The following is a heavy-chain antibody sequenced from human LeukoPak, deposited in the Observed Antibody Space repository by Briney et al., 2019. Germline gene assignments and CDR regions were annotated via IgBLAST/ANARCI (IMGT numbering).Heavy chain of an antibody. CDR2: IYHSGST. CDR3: ARNSIDFWSGYFYYMDV. CDR1: GYSISSGYY. Sequence: SETLPLTCTVSGYSISSGYYWGWIRQPPGKGLEWIGSIYHSGSTYYNPSLKSRVTISVDTSKNQFSLKLSSVTAADTAVYYCARNSIDFWSGYFYYMDVWGKGTTVTVSS. J-gene: IGHJ6*03. V-gene: IGHV4-38-2*02. D-gene: IGHD3-3*01.